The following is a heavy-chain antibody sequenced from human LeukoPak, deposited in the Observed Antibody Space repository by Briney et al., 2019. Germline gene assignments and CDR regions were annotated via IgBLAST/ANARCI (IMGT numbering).Heavy chain of an antibody. Sequence: ASVKVSCKASGYTFTSYGISWVRRAPGQGLEWMGWSSAYNGNTNYAQKLQGRVTMTTDTSTSTAYMELRSLRSDDTAVYYCARDTNTAMVVNLYYYGMDVWGQGTTVTVSS. J-gene: IGHJ6*02. V-gene: IGHV1-18*01. D-gene: IGHD5-18*01. CDR3: ARDTNTAMVVNLYYYGMDV. CDR2: SSAYNGNT. CDR1: GYTFTSYG.